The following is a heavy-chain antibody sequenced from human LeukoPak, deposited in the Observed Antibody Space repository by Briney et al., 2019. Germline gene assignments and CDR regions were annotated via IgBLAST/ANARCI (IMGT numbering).Heavy chain of an antibody. Sequence: SETLSLTCTVSGGSISSSSYYWTWIRQPAGKGLEWIGRIYTSGSTNYNPSLKSRVTISIDTSKNQFSLKLSSVTAADTAVYYCARAVGSIISFWGQGTLVTVSS. D-gene: IGHD3-16*01. CDR1: GGSISSSSYY. J-gene: IGHJ4*02. V-gene: IGHV4-61*02. CDR2: IYTSGST. CDR3: ARAVGSIISF.